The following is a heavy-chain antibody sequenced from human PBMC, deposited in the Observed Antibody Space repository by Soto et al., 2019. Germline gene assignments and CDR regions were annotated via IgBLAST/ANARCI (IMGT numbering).Heavy chain of an antibody. CDR3: ARGGLTGDDYYYGMDV. D-gene: IGHD7-27*01. CDR2: SNAGNGNT. CDR1: GYTFTSYA. J-gene: IGHJ6*02. Sequence: VKVSCKASGYTFTSYAMHWVRQAPGQRLEWMGWSNAGNGNTKYSQEFQGRVTITRDTSASTAYMELSSLRSEDMAVYYCARGGLTGDDYYYGMDVWGQGTTVTVSS. V-gene: IGHV1-3*02.